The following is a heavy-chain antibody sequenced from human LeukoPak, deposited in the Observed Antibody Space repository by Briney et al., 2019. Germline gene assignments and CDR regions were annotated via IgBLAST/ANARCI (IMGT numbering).Heavy chain of an antibody. Sequence: GASVKVPCKASGYTFTGYYMHWVRQAPGQGLEWMGWINPNSGGTNYAQKFQGRVTMTRDTSISTAYMELSRLRSDDTAVYYCARDLFSSPVVPAPWWFDPWGQGTLVTVSS. CDR1: GYTFTGYY. CDR2: INPNSGGT. J-gene: IGHJ5*02. V-gene: IGHV1-2*02. CDR3: ARDLFSSPVVPAPWWFDP. D-gene: IGHD2-2*01.